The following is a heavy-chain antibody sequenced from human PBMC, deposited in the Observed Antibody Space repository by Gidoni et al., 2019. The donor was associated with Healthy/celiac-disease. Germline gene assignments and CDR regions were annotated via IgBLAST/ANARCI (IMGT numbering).Heavy chain of an antibody. CDR1: GDSVSTSHAA. J-gene: IGHJ4*02. CDR3: ARDQVRSRSSHRSFDY. Sequence: QVQLQQSGPGLVKPSQTLSLTCAISGDSVSTSHAAWNWIRQSPSRGLEWLGRTYYRSKLYNDYAVSVKSRITINPDTSKNQVSLQPNSVTPEDTAVYYCARDQVRSRSSHRSFDYWGQGTLVTVSS. CDR2: TYYRSKLYN. V-gene: IGHV6-1*01. D-gene: IGHD6-6*01.